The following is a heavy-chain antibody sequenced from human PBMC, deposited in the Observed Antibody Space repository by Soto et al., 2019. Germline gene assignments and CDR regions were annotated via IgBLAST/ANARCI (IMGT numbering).Heavy chain of an antibody. J-gene: IGHJ4*02. CDR2: ISAYSGST. CDR3: AIDFTKSSSWPYYLDY. Sequence: QVQLVQSGAEVKKPGASVKVSCKASGYTFTTYGISWVRQAPGQGLEWMGWISAYSGSTKFAQKLQGRVTMTTDTSTTTAYMELRSLTSDGTAVYYCAIDFTKSSSWPYYLDYWGQGTLVTVSS. D-gene: IGHD6-13*01. V-gene: IGHV1-18*01. CDR1: GYTFTTYG.